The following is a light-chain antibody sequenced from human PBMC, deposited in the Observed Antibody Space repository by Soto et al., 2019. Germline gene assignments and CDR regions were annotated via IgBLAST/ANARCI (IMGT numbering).Light chain of an antibody. CDR3: QQLNSYPIT. CDR1: QNINNY. J-gene: IGKJ5*01. Sequence: DIQMTQSPSSLSASVGDRVTITFQASQNINNYLNWYQQKPGRAPKLLIYDASNLEAGVPSRFRGSGSGTDFTLTISSLQPEDFATYYCQQLNSYPITFGQGTRLEIK. CDR2: DAS. V-gene: IGKV1-33*01.